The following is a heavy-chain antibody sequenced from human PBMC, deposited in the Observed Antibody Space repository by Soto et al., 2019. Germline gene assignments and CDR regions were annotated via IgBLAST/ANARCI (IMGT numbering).Heavy chain of an antibody. D-gene: IGHD5-12*01. V-gene: IGHV1-18*01. CDR3: AKSPRGEMATD. J-gene: IGHJ4*02. CDR1: GYTFINYH. Sequence: QVQLVQSGGEVKKPGASVTVSCMASGYTFINYHITWVRQAPGQGLEWMAWINTYNGMTDYAQRFQGRVTMTRDISTSTAYMELRNLGSDDTAVYFCAKSPRGEMATDWGQGTLVTVSS. CDR2: INTYNGMT.